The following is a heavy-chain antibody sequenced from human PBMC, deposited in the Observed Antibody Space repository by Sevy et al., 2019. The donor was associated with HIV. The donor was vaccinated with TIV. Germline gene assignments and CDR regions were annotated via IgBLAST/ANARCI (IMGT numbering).Heavy chain of an antibody. Sequence: GGSLRLSCAASGFTFSNYGIHWVRQAPGKGLEWVAVIWYDESNKYYADSVKGRFTISKDNSRNTVYLQMNSLRAEDTAMYYCARGDKAAGLSFDYWGQGTLVTVSS. CDR3: ARGDKAAGLSFDY. CDR1: GFTFSNYG. D-gene: IGHD6-13*01. J-gene: IGHJ4*02. V-gene: IGHV3-33*01. CDR2: IWYDESNK.